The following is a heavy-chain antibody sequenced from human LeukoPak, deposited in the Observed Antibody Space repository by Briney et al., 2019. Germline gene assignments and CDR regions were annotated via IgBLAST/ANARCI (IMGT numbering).Heavy chain of an antibody. J-gene: IGHJ6*02. CDR3: ASLGSSKVATYYYGMDV. V-gene: IGHV3-21*01. Sequence: PGGSRRLSGAAAGFRVSSYSMNWVRQAPGKGLEWVSSISSSSSYIYYADSVKGRFTISRDNAKNSLYLQMNSLRAEDTAVYYCASLGSSKVATYYYGMDVWGQGTTVTVSS. D-gene: IGHD5-12*01. CDR2: ISSSSSYI. CDR1: GFRVSSYS.